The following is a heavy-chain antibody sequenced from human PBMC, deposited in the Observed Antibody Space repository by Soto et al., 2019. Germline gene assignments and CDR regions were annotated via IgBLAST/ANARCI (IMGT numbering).Heavy chain of an antibody. Sequence: QVQLVQSGAEVKKPGASVKVSCTASGYTFTHYAIHWVRHAPGQRLEWMGFINAGSCNTKYSQTFQGRLTFTKDTSASTAYMALSSLRSEDTAIYYGARGLAADGAWCQGTLVSVSS. V-gene: IGHV1-3*01. J-gene: IGHJ5*02. CDR3: ARGLAADGA. CDR1: GYTFTHYA. D-gene: IGHD6-13*01. CDR2: INAGSCNT.